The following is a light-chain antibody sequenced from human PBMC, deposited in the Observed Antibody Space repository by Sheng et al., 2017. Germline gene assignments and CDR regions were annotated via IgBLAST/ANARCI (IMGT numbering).Light chain of an antibody. V-gene: IGLV3-10*01. CDR2: EDS. J-gene: IGLJ3*02. CDR3: YSTDSSGNHWV. Sequence: SYELTQPPSVSVSPGQTARITCSGDALPKKXAYWYQQKSGQAPXLVIYEDSNRPSVIPERFSGSSSGTMATLTINGAQVEDEGDYYCYSTDSSGNHWVFGGGTKLTVL. CDR1: ALPKKX.